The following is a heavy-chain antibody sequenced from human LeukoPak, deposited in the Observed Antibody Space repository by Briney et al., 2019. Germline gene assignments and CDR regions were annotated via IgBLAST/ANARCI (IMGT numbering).Heavy chain of an antibody. CDR3: ARAPPSSGYSYHFDI. J-gene: IGHJ3*02. CDR2: IYIDGTGT. V-gene: IGHV3-74*01. CDR1: GFTFSNYW. D-gene: IGHD5-18*01. Sequence: GGSLRLSCAASGFTFSNYWMRWVRQAPGKGLVWVSRIYIDGTGTFYADSVKGRFTISRDNAKNTLYLQMNSLRVEDTAVYYCARAPPSSGYSYHFDIWGQGTMVTVSS.